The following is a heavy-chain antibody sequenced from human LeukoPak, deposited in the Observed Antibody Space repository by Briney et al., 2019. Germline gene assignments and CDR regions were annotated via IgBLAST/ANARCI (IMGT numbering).Heavy chain of an antibody. CDR2: ISSSSSYT. J-gene: IGHJ3*02. Sequence: GGSLRLSCAASGFTFSDYYMSWIRQAPGKGLEWVSYISSSSSYTNYADSVKGRFTMSRDNAKKSLYLQMNSLRAEDTAVYYCARENYYDSSGYDAFDIWGQGTMVTVSS. CDR3: ARENYYDSSGYDAFDI. CDR1: GFTFSDYY. D-gene: IGHD3-22*01. V-gene: IGHV3-11*06.